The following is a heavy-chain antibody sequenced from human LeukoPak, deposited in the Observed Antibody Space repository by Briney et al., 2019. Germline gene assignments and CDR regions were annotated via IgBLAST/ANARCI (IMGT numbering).Heavy chain of an antibody. CDR1: GFTFSNYW. CDR2: IKQDGSEK. CDR3: AREPYYNSGSYYPI. Sequence: GGSLRLSCAVSGFTFSNYWMSWVRQAPGKGLEWVGNIKQDGSEKYYVDSLKGRFTISRDNSKSTLYLQMNSLRAEDTAVYYCAREPYYNSGSYYPIWGQGTVVTVSS. V-gene: IGHV3-7*04. J-gene: IGHJ3*02. D-gene: IGHD3-10*01.